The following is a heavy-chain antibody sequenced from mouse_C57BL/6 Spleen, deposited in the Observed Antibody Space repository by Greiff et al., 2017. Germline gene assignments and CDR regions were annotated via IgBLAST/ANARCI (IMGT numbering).Heavy chain of an antibody. D-gene: IGHD1-1*01. V-gene: IGHV1-82*01. J-gene: IGHJ4*01. Sequence: QVQLKESGPELVKPGASVKISCKASGYAFSSSWMNWVKQRPGKGLEWIGRIYPGDGDTNYNGKFKGKATLTADKSSSTAYMQLSSLTSEDSAVYFCARYYRYAMDYGGQGTSVTVSS. CDR1: GYAFSSSW. CDR2: IYPGDGDT. CDR3: ARYYRYAMDY.